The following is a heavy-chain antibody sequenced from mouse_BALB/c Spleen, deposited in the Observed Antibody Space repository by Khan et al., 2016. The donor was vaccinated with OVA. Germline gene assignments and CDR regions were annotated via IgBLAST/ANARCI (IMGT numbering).Heavy chain of an antibody. Sequence: QVQLKESGPGLVAPSQSLSITCTVSGLSLTNYGISWLRQPPGKGLEWLGVIWGDGSTNYHSALISSLSITKAESQSQVFLRMNSMHTDDTATYYCAIIYYGYDWCTYWGQGTLVTVSA. D-gene: IGHD2-2*01. J-gene: IGHJ3*01. CDR3: AIIYYGYDWCTY. CDR1: GLSLTNYG. V-gene: IGHV2-3*01. CDR2: IWGDGST.